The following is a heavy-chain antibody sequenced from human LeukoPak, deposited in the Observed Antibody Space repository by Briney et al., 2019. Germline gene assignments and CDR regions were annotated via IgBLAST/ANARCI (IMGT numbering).Heavy chain of an antibody. J-gene: IGHJ4*02. CDR3: ARAGIAAAGTFFDY. CDR1: GGSISSGDYY. Sequence: PSQTLSLTCTVSGGSISSGDYYWSWIRQPPGKGLEWIGYIYYSGSTYYNLSLKSRVTISVDTSKNQFSLKLSSVTAADTAVYYCARAGIAAAGTFFDYWGQGTLVTVSS. D-gene: IGHD6-13*01. V-gene: IGHV4-30-4*01. CDR2: IYYSGST.